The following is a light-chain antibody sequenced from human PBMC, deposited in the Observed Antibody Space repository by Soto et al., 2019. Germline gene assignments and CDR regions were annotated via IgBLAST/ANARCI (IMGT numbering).Light chain of an antibody. J-gene: IGKJ5*01. V-gene: IGKV3-11*01. CDR1: ETVSSY. CDR2: DAS. Sequence: EIVLTQSPASLSLSPGERAALSCRASETVSSYLAWYQQKPGQAPRLLTYDASIRATGIPARFSGSGSGTDFTLTISSLEPEDFAVYYCQQRANWPPITFGQGTRLEIK. CDR3: QQRANWPPIT.